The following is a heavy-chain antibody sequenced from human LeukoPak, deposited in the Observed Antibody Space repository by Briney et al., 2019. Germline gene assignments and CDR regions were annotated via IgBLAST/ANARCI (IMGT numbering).Heavy chain of an antibody. Sequence: SDTLSLTCAAYGGSFSGYYWSWIRQPPGKGLEWIGEINHSRSTTYNPYLKSRVTIPVDTSKYQFYLKLSSVTAADKAVYYCARGQWTTTITIHGQAFGDYWGEGSLVTV. CDR1: GGSFSGYY. D-gene: IGHD3-16*01. J-gene: IGHJ4*02. V-gene: IGHV4-34*01. CDR3: ARGQWTTTITIHGQAFGDY. CDR2: INHSRST.